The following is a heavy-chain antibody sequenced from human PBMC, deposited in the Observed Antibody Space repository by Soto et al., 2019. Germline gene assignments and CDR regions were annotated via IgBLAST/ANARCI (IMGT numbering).Heavy chain of an antibody. CDR1: GFTVSSHA. J-gene: IGHJ3*02. V-gene: IGHV3-23*01. CDR3: APQVSCSGGSCQYDAFAI. D-gene: IGHD2-15*01. CDR2: VTADGGT. Sequence: EVQVLESGGGLVQPGGSLRLSCEGSGFTVSSHAMTWIRQAPGKGPECVSTVTADGGTYYADSVKGRFAMSRDTSENTRYFQMNSLGAEDTAAYYCAPQVSCSGGSCQYDAFAIRGQGTMVTVSS.